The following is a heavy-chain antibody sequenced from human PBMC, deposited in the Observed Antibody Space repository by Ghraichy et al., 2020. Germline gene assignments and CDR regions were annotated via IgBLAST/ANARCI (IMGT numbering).Heavy chain of an antibody. J-gene: IGHJ3*02. Sequence: GESLNISCAASGFTFSSYGMHWVRQAPGKGLEWVAFIRYDGSNKYYADSVKGRFTISRDNSKNTLYLQMNSLRAEDTAVYYCALNDAFDIWGQGTMVTVSS. CDR3: ALNDAFDI. CDR2: IRYDGSNK. V-gene: IGHV3-30*02. CDR1: GFTFSSYG.